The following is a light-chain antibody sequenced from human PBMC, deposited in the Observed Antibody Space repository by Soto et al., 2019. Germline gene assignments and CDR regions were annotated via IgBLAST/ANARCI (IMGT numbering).Light chain of an antibody. CDR3: QQYGSSPT. J-gene: IGKJ4*01. CDR1: QIVSSSY. CDR2: AAS. V-gene: IGKV3-20*01. Sequence: EIVLTQSTGTLSLSPGERATLSCRASQIVSSSYLAWYQQKPGQAPSLLVYAASSRATGIPDRFSGSGSGTDFTLTISRLEPEDFAVYYCQQYGSSPTFGGGTKVDIK.